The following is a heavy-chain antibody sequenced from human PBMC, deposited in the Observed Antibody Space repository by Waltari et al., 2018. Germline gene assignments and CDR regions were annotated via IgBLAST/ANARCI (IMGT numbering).Heavy chain of an antibody. V-gene: IGHV2-5*02. J-gene: IGHJ3*01. CDR1: GFSLSTNGVG. CDR2: IYWDDDK. Sequence: QITLKESGPTLMKPTQTLTLTCTFSGFSLSTNGVGVGWIRQPPGKALEWLALIYWDDDKRYSPSLNNRLTIKKATSKNPVVLTVTNVDPVDTVTYYCAHRRRGLNALRFLEGQDAFDVWGQETMVTVSA. D-gene: IGHD3-3*01. CDR3: AHRRRGLNALRFLEGQDAFDV.